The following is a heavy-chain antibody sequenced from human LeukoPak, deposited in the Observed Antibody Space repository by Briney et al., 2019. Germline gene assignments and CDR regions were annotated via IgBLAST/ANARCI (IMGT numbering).Heavy chain of an antibody. CDR3: ARAKPLYCSSTSCYIRYHPATS. J-gene: IGHJ4*02. V-gene: IGHV1-18*01. Sequence: GASVKVSCKASGYTFTSYGISWVRQAPGQGLEWMGWISAYNGNTNYAQKLQGRVTMTTDTSTSTAYMELRSLRSDDTAVYYCARAKPLYCSSTSCYIRYHPATSWGQGTLVTVSS. CDR1: GYTFTSYG. CDR2: ISAYNGNT. D-gene: IGHD2-2*02.